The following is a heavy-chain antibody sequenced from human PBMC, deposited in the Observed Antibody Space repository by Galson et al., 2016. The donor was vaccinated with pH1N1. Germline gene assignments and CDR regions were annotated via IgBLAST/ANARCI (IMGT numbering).Heavy chain of an antibody. V-gene: IGHV1-46*01. D-gene: IGHD3-9*01. CDR3: ARRYYFDS. J-gene: IGHJ4*02. Sequence: QSGAEVKKPGASVKVSCKAAGYSVTRYYMHWVRQAPGQGLEWMGVMNPADGGSIYNQKFQGRVTLTRDTSTSSVYMAFTNLRSDDAAVYYCARRYYFDSWGQGTQVTVSS. CDR2: MNPADGGS. CDR1: GYSVTRYY.